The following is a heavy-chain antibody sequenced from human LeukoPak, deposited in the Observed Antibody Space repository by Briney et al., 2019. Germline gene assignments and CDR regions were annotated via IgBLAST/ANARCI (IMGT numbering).Heavy chain of an antibody. V-gene: IGHV4-34*01. Sequence: SETLSLTCAVYGGSFSGYYWSWIRQPPGKGLEWIGEINHSGSTNYNPSLKSRVTISVDTSKNQFSLKLSSVTAADTAVYYCANWYYDFWSGYHDYWGQGTLVTVS. CDR1: GGSFSGYY. CDR2: INHSGST. J-gene: IGHJ4*02. D-gene: IGHD3-3*01. CDR3: ANWYYDFWSGYHDY.